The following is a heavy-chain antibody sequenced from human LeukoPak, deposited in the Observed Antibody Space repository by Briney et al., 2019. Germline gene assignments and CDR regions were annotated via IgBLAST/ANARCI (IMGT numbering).Heavy chain of an antibody. CDR3: ARHVMMGGSYEIDY. J-gene: IGHJ4*02. CDR2: IYYSGST. Sequence: SETPSRTCTVSGGSISSSSYYWGWIRQPPGKGLEWIGSIYYSGSTYYNPSLKSRVTISVDKSKNQFSLKLSSVPAADTAVYYCARHVMMGGSYEIDYWGQGTLVTVSS. CDR1: GGSISSSSYY. V-gene: IGHV4-39*01. D-gene: IGHD1-26*01.